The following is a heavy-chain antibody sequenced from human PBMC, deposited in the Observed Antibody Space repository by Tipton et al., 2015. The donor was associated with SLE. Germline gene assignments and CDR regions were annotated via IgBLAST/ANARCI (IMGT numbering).Heavy chain of an antibody. Sequence: TLSLTCTVSGDSIRRHFWSWIRQPPGKGLEWIGNIFYSGRTDYNPSLKSRVTMSLDTSENQFSLNLTSVTAADTAMYYCARVKLRFGELFLYHPLDLWGQGTMVTVSS. D-gene: IGHD3-10*01. V-gene: IGHV4-59*11. CDR2: IFYSGRT. J-gene: IGHJ3*01. CDR1: GDSIRRHF. CDR3: ARVKLRFGELFLYHPLDL.